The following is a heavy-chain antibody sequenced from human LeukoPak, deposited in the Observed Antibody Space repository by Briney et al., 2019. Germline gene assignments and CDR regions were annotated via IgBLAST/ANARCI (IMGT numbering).Heavy chain of an antibody. CDR3: AKDVDIVVVPAAMPDAFDI. V-gene: IGHV1-46*01. CDR2: INPSGGST. Sequence: ASVKVSCKASGYTFTSYYMHWVRQAPGQGLEWMGIINPSGGSTSYAQKFQGRVTMTRDMSTSTVYMELNSLRAEDTAVYYCAKDVDIVVVPAAMPDAFDIWGQGTMVTVSS. D-gene: IGHD2-2*03. J-gene: IGHJ3*02. CDR1: GYTFTSYY.